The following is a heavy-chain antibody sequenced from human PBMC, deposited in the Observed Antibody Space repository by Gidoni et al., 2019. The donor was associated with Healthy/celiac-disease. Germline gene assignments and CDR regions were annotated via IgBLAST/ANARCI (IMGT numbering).Heavy chain of an antibody. CDR2: INHSGST. CDR3: ARGRDNYDFWSGYSTVFDY. Sequence: QVQLQPWGAGLLKPSETLSLTCAVCGGSFSGYYWSWIRHPPGKGREWIGEINHSGSTNYNPSLKSRVTISVDTSKNQFSLKLSSVNAADTAVYYCARGRDNYDFWSGYSTVFDYWGQGTLVTVSS. J-gene: IGHJ4*02. V-gene: IGHV4-34*01. D-gene: IGHD3-3*01. CDR1: GGSFSGYY.